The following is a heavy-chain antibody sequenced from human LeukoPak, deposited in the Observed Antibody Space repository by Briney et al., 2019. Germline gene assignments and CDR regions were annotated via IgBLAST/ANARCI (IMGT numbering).Heavy chain of an antibody. J-gene: IGHJ1*01. CDR3: ARGDSGAPEYFQD. CDR2: IYYSGTT. D-gene: IGHD6-25*01. Sequence: SETLSLTCNVSGASINNGGYYWTWIRQHPGKGLEWIGYIYYSGTTYYNPSLKSRITMSIDTSKNHFSLRLNSVTAADTAVYFCARGDSGAPEYFQDWGQGTLVTVSS. V-gene: IGHV4-31*03. CDR1: GASINNGGYY.